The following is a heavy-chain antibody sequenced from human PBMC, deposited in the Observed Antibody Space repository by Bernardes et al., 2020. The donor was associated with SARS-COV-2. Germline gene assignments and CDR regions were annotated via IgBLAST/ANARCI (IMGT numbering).Heavy chain of an antibody. CDR1: GFTLSFYA. CDR2: ISGGGGTT. V-gene: IGHV3-23*01. Sequence: GGSLRLSCAASGFTLSFYAMSWVRQAPGKGLEWVSAISGGGGTTYYADSVKGRFTISRDNSRNALYLQMNSLGADDTAVYYCAKPYSSGWYELDYWGQGTLVTVSS. CDR3: AKPYSSGWYELDY. J-gene: IGHJ4*02. D-gene: IGHD6-19*01.